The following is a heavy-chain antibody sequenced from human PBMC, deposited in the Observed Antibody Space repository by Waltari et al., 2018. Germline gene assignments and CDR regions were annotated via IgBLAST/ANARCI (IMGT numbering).Heavy chain of an antibody. V-gene: IGHV4-34*01. CDR2: INHSGST. CDR1: GGSFSGYY. Sequence: QVQLQQWGAGLLKPSETLSLTCAVYGGSFSGYYWSWIRQPPGKGLEWIGEINHSGSTNYNPSLKSRVTISVDTSKNQFSLKLSSVTAADTAVYYCARGRGGVSSSSFGYYYYGMDVWGQGTTVTVSS. CDR3: ARGRGGVSSSSFGYYYYGMDV. D-gene: IGHD6-6*01. J-gene: IGHJ6*02.